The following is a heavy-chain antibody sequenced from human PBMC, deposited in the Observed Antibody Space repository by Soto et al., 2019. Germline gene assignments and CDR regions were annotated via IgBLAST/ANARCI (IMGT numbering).Heavy chain of an antibody. J-gene: IGHJ6*02. V-gene: IGHV1-18*01. CDR1: GYTFTRYG. CDR2: ISGYNGDT. CDR3: AKNGQPPYYYYGMDV. Sequence: QGQLVQSGAEVKKPGASVKVSCKASGYTFTRYGISWVRQAPGQGLEWMGWISGYNGDTKYAQKFQDRVTMNADTSTTTAYMELRSLTSDDRAVYYCAKNGQPPYYYYGMDVWGQGTTVTVSS. D-gene: IGHD2-8*01.